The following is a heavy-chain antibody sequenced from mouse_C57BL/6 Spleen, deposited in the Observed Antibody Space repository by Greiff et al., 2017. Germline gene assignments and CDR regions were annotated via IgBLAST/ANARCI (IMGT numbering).Heavy chain of an antibody. D-gene: IGHD2-1*01. CDR3: TTSYGNYEDAMDY. Sequence: VQLQQSGAELVRPGASVKLSCTASGFNIKDYYMHWVKQRPEQGLEWIGRIDPEDGDTEYAPKFQGKATMTADTSSNTAYLQLSSLTSEDTAVYYCTTSYGNYEDAMDYWGQGTSVTVSS. CDR1: GFNIKDYY. J-gene: IGHJ4*01. V-gene: IGHV14-1*01. CDR2: IDPEDGDT.